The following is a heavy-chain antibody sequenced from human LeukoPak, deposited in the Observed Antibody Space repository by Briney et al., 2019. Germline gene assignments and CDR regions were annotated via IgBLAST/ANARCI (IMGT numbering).Heavy chain of an antibody. Sequence: SETLSLTCTVSGGSISSYYWSWIRQPAGKGLEWIWRIYTSGSTDYNPSPKSRVTMSVDTSKNQFSLKLSSVTAADTAVYYCARDGVNSDWPPHYWGQGTLVTVSS. V-gene: IGHV4-4*07. CDR3: ARDGVNSDWPPHY. CDR2: IYTSGST. CDR1: GGSISSYY. D-gene: IGHD6-19*01. J-gene: IGHJ4*02.